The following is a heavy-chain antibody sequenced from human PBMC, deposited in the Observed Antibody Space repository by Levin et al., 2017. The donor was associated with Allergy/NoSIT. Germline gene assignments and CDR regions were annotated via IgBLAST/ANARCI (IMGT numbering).Heavy chain of an antibody. J-gene: IGHJ4*02. CDR2: IRSKANSYAT. Sequence: GGSLRLSCAASGFTFSGSAMHWVRQASGKGLEWVGRIRSKANSYATAYAASVKGRFTISRDDSKNTAYLQMNSLKTEDTAVYYCTRRREVPRYGDDFLFDYWGQGTLVTVSS. D-gene: IGHD4-17*01. CDR3: TRRREVPRYGDDFLFDY. CDR1: GFTFSGSA. V-gene: IGHV3-73*01.